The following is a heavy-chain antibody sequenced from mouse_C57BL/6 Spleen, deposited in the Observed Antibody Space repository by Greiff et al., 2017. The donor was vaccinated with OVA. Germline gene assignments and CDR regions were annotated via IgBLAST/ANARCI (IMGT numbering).Heavy chain of an antibody. CDR2: IYPGSGST. J-gene: IGHJ3*01. V-gene: IGHV1-55*01. D-gene: IGHD2-4*01. Sequence: VQLQQPGAELVKPGASVKMSCKASGYTFTSYWITWVKQRPGQGLEWIGDIYPGSGSTNYNEKFKSKATLTVDTSSSTAYMQLSSLTSEDSAVYYCARWGDYDPAWFAYWGQGTLVTVSA. CDR3: ARWGDYDPAWFAY. CDR1: GYTFTSYW.